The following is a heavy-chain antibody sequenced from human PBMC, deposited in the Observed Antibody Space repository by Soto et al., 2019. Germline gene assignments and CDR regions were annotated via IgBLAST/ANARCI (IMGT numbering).Heavy chain of an antibody. D-gene: IGHD6-19*01. CDR2: IYPGDSDT. J-gene: IGHJ6*02. CDR1: GYSFTSYW. V-gene: IGHV5-51*01. CDR3: ARLPPRRFAVAEYGMDF. Sequence: GESLKISCKGSGYSFTSYWIGWVRQMPGKGLEWMGIIYPGDSDTRYSPSFQGQVTISADKSISTAYLQWSSLKASDTAMSYCARLPPRRFAVAEYGMDFCGQGTTVTVS.